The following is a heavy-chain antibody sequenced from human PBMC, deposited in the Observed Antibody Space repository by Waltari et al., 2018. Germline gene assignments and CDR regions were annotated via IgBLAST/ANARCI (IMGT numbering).Heavy chain of an antibody. CDR2: IRSKLYGGAT. CDR1: GFNVGDFA. Sequence: EVQLVESGGGLLQPGRYLRLCCTASGFNVGDFAMSWGRQAPGKGVDGVAFIRSKLYGGATEYAASVEGRFTSSREDSKSVAYLQMSSLKTEDTGVYLCKITMIAVDAFDVWGQGTMVTVSS. CDR3: KITMIAVDAFDV. J-gene: IGHJ3*01. D-gene: IGHD3-22*01. V-gene: IGHV3-49*04.